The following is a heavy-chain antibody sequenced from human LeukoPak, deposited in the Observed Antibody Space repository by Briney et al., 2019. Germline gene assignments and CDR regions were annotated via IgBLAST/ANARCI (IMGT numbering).Heavy chain of an antibody. V-gene: IGHV3-33*06. CDR2: IWSDGSDK. Sequence: GGSLRLSCAASGFTFSHYGMHWVRQTPGAGLEWEAVIWSDGSDKYYAKSVKGRFTISRDDSKNSLFLQMNSLRAEDTAVYYCAKDAQRGFDYSNSLQNWGQGILVTVSS. CDR3: AKDAQRGFDYSNSLQN. CDR1: GFTFSHYG. J-gene: IGHJ1*01. D-gene: IGHD4-11*01.